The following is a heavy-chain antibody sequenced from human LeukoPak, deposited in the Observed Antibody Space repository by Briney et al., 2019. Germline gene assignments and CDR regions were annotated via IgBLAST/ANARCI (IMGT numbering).Heavy chain of an antibody. CDR2: ISGSGTST. CDR1: GFTFRSYA. V-gene: IGHV3-23*01. J-gene: IGHJ4*02. CDR3: EGTYYYDSSDDY. Sequence: PGGSLRLSCAASGFTFRSYAMSWVRQAPGKGLEWVLAISGSGTSTYYADSVKGRFTISRDNSKNTLYLQMNSLRAADTAVYYCEGTYYYDSSDDYWGQGTLVTVSS. D-gene: IGHD3-22*01.